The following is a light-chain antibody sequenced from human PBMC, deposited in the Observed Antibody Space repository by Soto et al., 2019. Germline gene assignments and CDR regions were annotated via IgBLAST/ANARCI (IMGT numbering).Light chain of an antibody. CDR3: RSYTSSSTLDWV. J-gene: IGLJ3*02. Sequence: QSALTQPASVSGSPGQSITISCTGTSSDVGGYNYVSWYQQHPGKAPKLMIYEVSNRPSGVSNRFSGSKSGNTASLTIAGLQAEDEADYYCRSYTSSSTLDWVFGGGTQLTVL. V-gene: IGLV2-14*01. CDR2: EVS. CDR1: SSDVGGYNY.